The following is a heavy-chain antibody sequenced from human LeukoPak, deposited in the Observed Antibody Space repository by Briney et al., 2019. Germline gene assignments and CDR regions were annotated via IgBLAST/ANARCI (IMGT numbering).Heavy chain of an antibody. D-gene: IGHD2/OR15-2a*01. CDR2: IYYSGST. V-gene: IGHV4-39*01. J-gene: IGHJ3*02. Sequence: PSETLSLTCTVSGGSISSSSYYWGWIRQPPGKGLEWIGGIYYSGSTYYNPSLKCRVTISVDTSKNQFSLKLSSVTAADTAIYYCARLLSIADAFDIWGQGTMVTVSS. CDR3: ARLLSIADAFDI. CDR1: GGSISSSSYY.